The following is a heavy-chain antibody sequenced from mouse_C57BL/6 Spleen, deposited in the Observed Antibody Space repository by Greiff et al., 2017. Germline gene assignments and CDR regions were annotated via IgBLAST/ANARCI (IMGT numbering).Heavy chain of an antibody. CDR3: ARGGDSSGYWFAY. J-gene: IGHJ3*01. CDR2: IHPNSGST. CDR1: GYTFTSYW. Sequence: QVQLQQPGAELVKPGASVKLSCKASGYTFTSYWMDWVKQRPGQGLEWLGMIHPNSGSTNYNENFKSKATLTVDKSSSAAYMQLRSLTSEDSAVYYCARGGDSSGYWFAYWGQGTLVTVSA. V-gene: IGHV1-64*01. D-gene: IGHD3-2*02.